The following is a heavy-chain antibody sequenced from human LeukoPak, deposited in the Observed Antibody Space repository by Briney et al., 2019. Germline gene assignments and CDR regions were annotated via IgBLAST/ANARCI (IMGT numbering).Heavy chain of an antibody. Sequence: GGSLRLSCAASGFTFSSYAMHWVRQAPGKGLKYVSAISSNGGSTYYANSVKGRFTISRDNSKNTLYLQMGSLRAEDMPVSYCARTKYSIAVTGPFDYSGQGTLVTVSS. J-gene: IGHJ4*02. V-gene: IGHV3-64*01. CDR3: ARTKYSIAVTGPFDY. CDR2: ISSNGGST. CDR1: GFTFSSYA. D-gene: IGHD6-19*01.